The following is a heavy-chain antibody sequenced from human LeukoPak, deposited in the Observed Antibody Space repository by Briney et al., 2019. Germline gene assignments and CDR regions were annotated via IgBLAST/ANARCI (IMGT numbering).Heavy chain of an antibody. J-gene: IGHJ4*02. CDR2: IYPGDSDT. V-gene: IGHV5-51*01. D-gene: IGHD2-8*01. Sequence: GESLKISCKGSGYSFTSYWIGWVRQVPGKGLEWMGIIYPGDSDTRYSPSFQGQVTISADKSISTAYLQWSSLKASDTAMYYRARSGYCTNGVCSYFDYWGQGTLVTVSS. CDR3: ARSGYCTNGVCSYFDY. CDR1: GYSFTSYW.